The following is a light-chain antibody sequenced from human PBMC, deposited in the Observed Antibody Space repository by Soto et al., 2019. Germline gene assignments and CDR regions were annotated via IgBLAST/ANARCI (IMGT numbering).Light chain of an antibody. CDR1: QSVSSN. CDR3: QQHNNWPPWT. V-gene: IGKV3-15*01. CDR2: GAS. Sequence: EIVMTQSPATLSVSPGERATLSCRASQSVSSNLAWYQQKPGQAPRLLMYGASTRATGIPDRFSGSGSGTEFTSTTSGLQSEDFAVYYCQQHNNWPPWTFGQGTKVEIK. J-gene: IGKJ1*01.